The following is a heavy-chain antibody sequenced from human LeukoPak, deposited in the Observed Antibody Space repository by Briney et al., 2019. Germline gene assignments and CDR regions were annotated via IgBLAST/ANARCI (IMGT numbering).Heavy chain of an antibody. CDR1: GFTFSSYW. CDR2: IKEDGSEK. V-gene: IGHV3-7*01. J-gene: IGHJ4*02. CDR3: ARVNWDYFDY. Sequence: GGSLRLSCAASGFTFSSYWMSWVRQAPGKGLECVANIKEDGSEKNYVDSVRGRFAISRDNAKESLYLQMNSLRAEDTAVYYCARVNWDYFDYWGQGTLVTVSS. D-gene: IGHD3-16*01.